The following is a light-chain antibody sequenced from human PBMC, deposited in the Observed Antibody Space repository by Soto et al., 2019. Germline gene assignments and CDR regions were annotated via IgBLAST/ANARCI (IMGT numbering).Light chain of an antibody. CDR3: QQFNSDSPET. J-gene: IGKJ1*01. CDR1: QSINNW. CDR2: DAS. V-gene: IGKV1-5*01. Sequence: DVQLTQSPSTLSASVGDRVTITCRASQSINNWLAWYQQKPGKAPKLLIYDASSLESGVPSRFSGSGSGTEFTLTISSLQPDDFASYYCQQFNSDSPETFGQGTKVDIK.